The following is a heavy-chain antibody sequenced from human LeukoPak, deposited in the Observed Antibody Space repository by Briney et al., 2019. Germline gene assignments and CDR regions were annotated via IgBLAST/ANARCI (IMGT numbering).Heavy chain of an antibody. V-gene: IGHV3-9*01. CDR3: AKGAIFGVVIQYYFDY. Sequence: PGRSLRLSCAASGFTFDDYAMHWVRQAPGKGLEWVSGISWNSGSIGYADSVKGRFTISRDNSKNTLYLQMNSLRAEDTAVYYCAKGAIFGVVIQYYFDYWGQGTLVTVSS. J-gene: IGHJ4*02. CDR1: GFTFDDYA. CDR2: ISWNSGSI. D-gene: IGHD3-3*01.